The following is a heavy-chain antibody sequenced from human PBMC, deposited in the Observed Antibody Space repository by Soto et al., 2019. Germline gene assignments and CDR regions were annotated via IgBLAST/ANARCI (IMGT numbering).Heavy chain of an antibody. CDR1: GFTFSTYD. J-gene: IGHJ5*02. V-gene: IGHV3-13*01. D-gene: IGHD3-10*01. Sequence: EVQLVESGGGLVQPGGSLRLSCTASGFTFSTYDMHWVRQVTGKGLEWVSAIGTAGDTYYPGSVKGRFTISRENAKNSLYLQMNSLRAGDTAVYYCARGLDPNGSGTYSWFDPWGQGTLVTVSS. CDR2: IGTAGDT. CDR3: ARGLDPNGSGTYSWFDP.